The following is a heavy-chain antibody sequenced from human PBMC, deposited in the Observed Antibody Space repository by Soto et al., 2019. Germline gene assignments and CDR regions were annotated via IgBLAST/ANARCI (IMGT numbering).Heavy chain of an antibody. D-gene: IGHD4-17*01. CDR2: ISYDGSNK. V-gene: IGHV3-30*18. J-gene: IGHJ6*03. CDR1: GFTFSSYG. Sequence: QVQLVESGGGVVQPGRSLRLSCAASGFTFSSYGMHWVRQAPGKGLEWVAVISYDGSNKYYADSVKGRFTISRDNSKNTLYLQMNSLRAEDTAVYYCANIPPLGTTVTKPQYYYYYYMDVWGKGTTVTVSS. CDR3: ANIPPLGTTVTKPQYYYYYYMDV.